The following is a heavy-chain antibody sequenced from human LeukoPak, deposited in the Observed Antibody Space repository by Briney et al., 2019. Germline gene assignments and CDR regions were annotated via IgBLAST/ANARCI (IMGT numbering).Heavy chain of an antibody. Sequence: SETLSLTCAVSGGSFSGYYWSWIRQPPGKGLEWIGEINHSGSTNYNPSLKSRVTISVDTSKNQFSLKLSSVTAADTAVYYCAREDGGNSDYWGQGTLVTVSS. J-gene: IGHJ4*02. V-gene: IGHV4-34*01. CDR1: GGSFSGYY. CDR3: AREDGGNSDY. CDR2: INHSGST. D-gene: IGHD4-23*01.